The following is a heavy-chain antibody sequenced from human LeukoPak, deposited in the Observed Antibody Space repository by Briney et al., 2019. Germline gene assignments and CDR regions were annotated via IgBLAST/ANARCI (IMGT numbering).Heavy chain of an antibody. CDR2: IYYSGST. Sequence: PSETLSLTCTVSGGSIINYYWSWIRQPPGKGLEWIGYIYYSGSTNYNPYLKSRVTISVDTSKNQFSLKLSSVTAADTAVYHCASLGRPDMPTDYYYYGMDVWGQGTTVTVSS. CDR3: ASLGRPDMPTDYYYYGMDV. V-gene: IGHV4-59*08. CDR1: GGSIINYY. J-gene: IGHJ6*02. D-gene: IGHD2-2*01.